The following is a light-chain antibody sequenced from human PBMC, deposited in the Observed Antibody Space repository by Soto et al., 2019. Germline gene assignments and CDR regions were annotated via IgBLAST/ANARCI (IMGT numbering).Light chain of an antibody. CDR2: EVS. CDR1: SSDVGGYNY. CDR3: SSYAGRNNLV. V-gene: IGLV2-8*01. J-gene: IGLJ2*01. Sequence: QSALTQPPSASGSPGQSVTISCTGTSSDVGGYNYVSWYQQHPGKAPKLMIYEVSKRPSGVPDRFSGSKSGTTASLTVSGLQADDAADYCYSSYAGRNNLVFGGGTQLTVL.